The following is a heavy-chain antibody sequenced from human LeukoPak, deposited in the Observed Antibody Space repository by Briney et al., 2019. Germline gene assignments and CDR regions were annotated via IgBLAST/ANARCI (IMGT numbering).Heavy chain of an antibody. CDR3: AKSGPGTMTFDGFDI. V-gene: IGHV3-23*01. CDR1: GFTFNNYV. J-gene: IGHJ3*02. CDR2: ICASGGGK. Sequence: GGSLRLSCAVSGFTFNNYVMNWVRQAPGKGLEWVSSICASGGGKYYADSVKGRVTISRDNSKNTVSLQMNSLRAEDTALYYCAKSGPGTMTFDGFDIWGQGTVVTVSS.